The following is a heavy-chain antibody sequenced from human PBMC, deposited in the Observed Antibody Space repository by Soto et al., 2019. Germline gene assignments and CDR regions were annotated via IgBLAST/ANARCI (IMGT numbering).Heavy chain of an antibody. J-gene: IGHJ4*02. Sequence: QTWGSLRLSCAASVFSVSIYGMYWVRQAPGKGLEWVAAISYDGSNKYYADSVKGRFTISRDNSKNTLFLQMNSLRAEDTAVYYCAKPYSGSPPKNFDYWGQGTLVTVSS. CDR1: VFSVSIYG. D-gene: IGHD1-26*01. CDR2: ISYDGSNK. V-gene: IGHV3-30*18. CDR3: AKPYSGSPPKNFDY.